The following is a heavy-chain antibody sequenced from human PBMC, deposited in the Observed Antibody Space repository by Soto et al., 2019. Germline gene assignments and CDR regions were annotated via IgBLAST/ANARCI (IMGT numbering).Heavy chain of an antibody. CDR3: AKDGLGHYDFWGGYRVDYYYGMDV. CDR1: GFTFSSYG. D-gene: IGHD3-3*01. V-gene: IGHV3-30*18. Sequence: QVQLVESGGGVVQPGRSLRLSCAASGFTFSSYGMHWVRQAPGKGLERVAVISYDGSNKYYADSVKGRFTISRDNSKNTLYLQMNRLRDEDTAVYYCAKDGLGHYDFWGGYRVDYYYGMDVWGQGTTVTVSS. CDR2: ISYDGSNK. J-gene: IGHJ6*02.